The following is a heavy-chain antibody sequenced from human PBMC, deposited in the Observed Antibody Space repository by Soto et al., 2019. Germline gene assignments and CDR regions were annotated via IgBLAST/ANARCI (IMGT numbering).Heavy chain of an antibody. J-gene: IGHJ4*02. V-gene: IGHV4-61*05. CDR3: ARGSTTANLDY. CDR1: GGSISSSSYY. Sequence: PSETLSLTCTVSGGSISSSSYYWGWIRQPPGKGLEWIGYIYYSGSTNYNPSLKSRVTISVDTSKNQFSLKLSSVTAADTAVYYCARGSTTANLDYWGQGTLVTDSS. CDR2: IYYSGST. D-gene: IGHD4-17*01.